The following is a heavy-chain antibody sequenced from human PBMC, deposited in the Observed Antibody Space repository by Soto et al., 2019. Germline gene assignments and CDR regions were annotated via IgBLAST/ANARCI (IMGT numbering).Heavy chain of an antibody. Sequence: SETLSLTCAVYGGSFSGYYWSWIRQPPGKGLEWIGEINHSGSTNYNPSLKSRVTISVDTSKNQFSLKLSSVTAADTAVYYCALLAGIAAADDAFDIWGQGTMVTVSS. CDR2: INHSGST. J-gene: IGHJ3*02. D-gene: IGHD6-13*01. V-gene: IGHV4-34*01. CDR3: ALLAGIAAADDAFDI. CDR1: GGSFSGYY.